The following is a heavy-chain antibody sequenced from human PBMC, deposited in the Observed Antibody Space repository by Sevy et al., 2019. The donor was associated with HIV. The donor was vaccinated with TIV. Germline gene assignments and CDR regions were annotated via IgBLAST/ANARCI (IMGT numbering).Heavy chain of an antibody. CDR2: TYYRSKWYN. D-gene: IGHD5-12*01. Sequence: SQTLSLTCAISGDSVSSNRPAWNWIRQSPSRGLEWLGRTYYRSKWYNDYAVSVKSRITINPDTSKNQFSLQLNSVTPEDTAVYYCARGWLRSGFDIWGQGTMVTVSS. V-gene: IGHV6-1*01. J-gene: IGHJ3*02. CDR3: ARGWLRSGFDI. CDR1: GDSVSSNRPA.